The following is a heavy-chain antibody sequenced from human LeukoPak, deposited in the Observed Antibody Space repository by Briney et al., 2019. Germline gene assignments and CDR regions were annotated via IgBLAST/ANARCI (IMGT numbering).Heavy chain of an antibody. D-gene: IGHD3-22*01. CDR2: IWYDGSNK. CDR1: GFTFSSYG. Sequence: GGSLRLSCAASGFTFSSYGMHWVRQAPGKGLEWVAVIWYDGSNKYYADSVKGRFTISRDNSKNTLYLQMNSLRAEDTAVYYCAREYYDSSGYPAGSDYWGQGTLATVSS. J-gene: IGHJ4*02. CDR3: AREYYDSSGYPAGSDY. V-gene: IGHV3-33*01.